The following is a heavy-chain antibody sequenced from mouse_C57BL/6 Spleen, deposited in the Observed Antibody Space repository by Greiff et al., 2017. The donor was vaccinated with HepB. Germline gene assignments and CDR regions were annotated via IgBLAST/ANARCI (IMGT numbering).Heavy chain of an antibody. CDR3: ARMEDYSNPYFDY. CDR1: GYTFTDYN. V-gene: IGHV1-18*01. J-gene: IGHJ2*01. Sequence: VQLQQSGPELVKPGASVKIPCKASGYTFTDYNMDWVKQSHGKSLEWIGDINPNNGGTIYNQKFKGKATLTVDKSSSTAYMELRSLTSEDTAVYYCARMEDYSNPYFDYWGQGTTLTVSS. CDR2: INPNNGGT. D-gene: IGHD2-5*01.